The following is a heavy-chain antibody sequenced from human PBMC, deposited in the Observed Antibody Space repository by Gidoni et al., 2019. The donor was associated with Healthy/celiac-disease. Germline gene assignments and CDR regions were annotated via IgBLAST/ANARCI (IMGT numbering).Heavy chain of an antibody. CDR3: AKERGSSGVYGMDV. J-gene: IGHJ6*02. CDR1: GFTFSSYA. D-gene: IGHD6-19*01. Sequence: VQLLESGGGLVQPGGSLSLSCAASGFTFSSYAMSWVRQAPGKGLEWVSASSGSGGSTYYADSVKGRFTISRDNSKNTLYLQMNSLRAEDTAVYYCAKERGSSGVYGMDVWGQGTTVTVSS. CDR2: SSGSGGST. V-gene: IGHV3-23*01.